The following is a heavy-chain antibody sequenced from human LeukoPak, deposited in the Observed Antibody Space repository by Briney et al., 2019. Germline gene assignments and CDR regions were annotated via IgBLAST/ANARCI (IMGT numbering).Heavy chain of an antibody. CDR1: GGTFSSYA. J-gene: IGHJ5*02. D-gene: IGHD2-21*02. V-gene: IGHV1-69*04. CDR3: ARDLGDTVVVTAIGAGGFDP. Sequence: SVKVSCKASGGTFSSYAIGWVRQAPGQGLEWMGRIIPIFGIANYAQKFQGRVTITADKSTSTAYMELSSLRSEDTAVYYCARDLGDTVVVTAIGAGGFDPWGRGTLVTVSS. CDR2: IIPIFGIA.